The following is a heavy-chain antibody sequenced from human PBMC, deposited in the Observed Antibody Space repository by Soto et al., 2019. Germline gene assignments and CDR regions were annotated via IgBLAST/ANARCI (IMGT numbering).Heavy chain of an antibody. D-gene: IGHD4-17*01. V-gene: IGHV1-3*01. Sequence: ASVKVSCKASGYTFTSCAIHWVRQAPGQRLEWMGWINAGNGNTKYSQKFQGRVTITRDTSASTAYMELSSLRSEDTAVYYCARDDYGGCFDPWGQGTLVTVSS. CDR1: GYTFTSCA. CDR3: ARDDYGGCFDP. CDR2: INAGNGNT. J-gene: IGHJ5*02.